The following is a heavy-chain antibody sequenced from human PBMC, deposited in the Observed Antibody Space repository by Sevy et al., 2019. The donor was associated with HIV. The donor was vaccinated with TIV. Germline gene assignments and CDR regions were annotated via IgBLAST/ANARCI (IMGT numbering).Heavy chain of an antibody. D-gene: IGHD6-19*01. CDR2: ISGSGGDT. Sequence: GGSLRLSCAASGFTFRTSAMSWVHQAPGKGLEWVAVISGSGGDTYYADSVKGRFTISRDNSKNTLYLQMSSLRAEDTAVYYCAKVLYSSGWSGDYFDYWGQGTLVTVSS. J-gene: IGHJ4*02. CDR1: GFTFRTSA. V-gene: IGHV3-23*01. CDR3: AKVLYSSGWSGDYFDY.